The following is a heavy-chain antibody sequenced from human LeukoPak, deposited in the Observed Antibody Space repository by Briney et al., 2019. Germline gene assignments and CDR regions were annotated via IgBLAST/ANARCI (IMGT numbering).Heavy chain of an antibody. J-gene: IGHJ5*02. Sequence: SETLSLTCTVSGGSISTSNYYWGWVRQPPGKGLEWIGNIFYSGSTYYSASLKSRVTISVDTSKHQFSLKLNSVTAADTAVYYCARGGYCSGGSCYYNWFDPWGQGTLVTVSS. CDR3: ARGGYCSGGSCYYNWFDP. CDR2: IFYSGST. CDR1: GGSISTSNYY. V-gene: IGHV4-39*07. D-gene: IGHD2-15*01.